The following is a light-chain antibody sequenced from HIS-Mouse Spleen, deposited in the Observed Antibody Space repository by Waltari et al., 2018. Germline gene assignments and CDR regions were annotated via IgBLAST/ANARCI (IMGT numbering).Light chain of an antibody. Sequence: QSALTQPASVSGSPGQSITIPCTGTSSDVGSYNLVSWYQQHPGKAPKLMIYEGSNRPSGVSNRFSGSKSGNTASLTISGLQAEDEADYYCCSYAGSSTWVFGGGTKLTVL. CDR2: EGS. CDR3: CSYAGSSTWV. J-gene: IGLJ3*02. V-gene: IGLV2-23*01. CDR1: SSDVGSYNL.